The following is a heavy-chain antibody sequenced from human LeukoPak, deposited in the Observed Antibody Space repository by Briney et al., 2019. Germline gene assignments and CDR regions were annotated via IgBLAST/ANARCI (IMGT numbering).Heavy chain of an antibody. Sequence: SETLSLTCTVSGGSISSSSYYWGWIRQPLGKGREWIGSIYYSVSTYYNPSLKSRVTISVDTSKNQFSLKLSSVTAADTAVYYCAKAAAGTRDAFDIWGQGTMVTVSS. V-gene: IGHV4-39*01. CDR1: GGSISSSSYY. CDR2: IYYSVST. CDR3: AKAAAGTRDAFDI. J-gene: IGHJ3*02. D-gene: IGHD6-13*01.